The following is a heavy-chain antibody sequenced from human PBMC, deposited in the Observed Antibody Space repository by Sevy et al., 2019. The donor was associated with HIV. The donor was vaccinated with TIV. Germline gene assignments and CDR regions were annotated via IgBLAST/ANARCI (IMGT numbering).Heavy chain of an antibody. D-gene: IGHD3-10*01. CDR3: ARAAGFGNYYYSGMDV. CDR2: IWYDGSIK. J-gene: IGHJ6*02. V-gene: IGHV3-33*01. CDR1: GFTFTSYG. Sequence: GGSLRLSCAASGFTFTSYGMHWVRQAPGKGLQWVAVIWYDGSIKYYTESVRGRFTISSDNSKNTLDLQMNSLRVEDTALYYCARAAGFGNYYYSGMDVWGQGTMVTVSS.